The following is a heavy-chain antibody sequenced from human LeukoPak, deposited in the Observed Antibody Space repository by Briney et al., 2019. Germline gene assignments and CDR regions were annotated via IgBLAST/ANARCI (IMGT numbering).Heavy chain of an antibody. J-gene: IGHJ4*02. D-gene: IGHD3-10*01. Sequence: PGGSLRLSCAASGFTFSSYSMNWVRQAPGKGLEWVSSISSSSSYIYYADSVKGRFTISRDNAKNSLYLQMNSLRAEDTAVYYCARGERGQPRKYYVDYWGQGTLVTVSS. CDR3: ARGERGQPRKYYVDY. CDR2: ISSSSSYI. CDR1: GFTFSSYS. V-gene: IGHV3-21*01.